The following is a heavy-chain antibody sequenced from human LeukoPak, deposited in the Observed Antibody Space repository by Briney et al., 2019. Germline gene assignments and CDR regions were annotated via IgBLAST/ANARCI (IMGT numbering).Heavy chain of an antibody. CDR3: ARDLTTVTTVDY. CDR2: ITSSSSYI. V-gene: IGHV3-21*01. CDR1: GFTFSSNT. J-gene: IGHJ4*02. D-gene: IGHD4-11*01. Sequence: GGSLRVSCAASGFTFSSNTMNWVRQAPGKGPEWVSSITSSSSYIYYADSVKGRFTISRDNAKNSLYLQMNSLRAEDTAVYYCARDLTTVTTVDYWGQGTLVTVSS.